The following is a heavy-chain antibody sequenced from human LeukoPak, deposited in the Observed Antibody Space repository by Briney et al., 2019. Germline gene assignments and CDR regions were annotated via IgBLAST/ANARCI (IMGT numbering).Heavy chain of an antibody. CDR3: AKTLTDYCSGGSCYSGSYYFDY. Sequence: PGGSLRPSCAASGFTFSNYGMHWVRQAPGKGLEWVAFIRSDGSNTYYADSVKGRFTISRDNSKNTLYLQMNSLRAEDTAVYYCAKTLTDYCSGGSCYSGSYYFDYWGQGTLVTVSS. CDR2: IRSDGSNT. CDR1: GFTFSNYG. D-gene: IGHD2-15*01. J-gene: IGHJ4*02. V-gene: IGHV3-30*02.